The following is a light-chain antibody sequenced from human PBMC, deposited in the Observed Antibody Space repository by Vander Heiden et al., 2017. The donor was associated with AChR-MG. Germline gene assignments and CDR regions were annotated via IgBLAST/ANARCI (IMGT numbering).Light chain of an antibody. CDR3: QQSYSTCLT. J-gene: IGKJ2*01. Sequence: DIQMTQSPSSLSASVGDRVTITCRASQSISSYLNWYQQKPGKAPKLLIYAASSLQSGVPSRFSGSGSGTDFTLTISSLQPEDFATYYCQQSYSTCLTFGQGTKVEIK. V-gene: IGKV1-39*01. CDR2: AAS. CDR1: QSISSY.